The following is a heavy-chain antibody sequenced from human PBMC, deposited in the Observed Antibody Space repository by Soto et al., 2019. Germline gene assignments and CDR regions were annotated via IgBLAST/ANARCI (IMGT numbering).Heavy chain of an antibody. V-gene: IGHV4-30-2*06. CDR2: TYQSGSA. CDR1: GGAIISGGYS. CDR3: ARDYYGMDV. Sequence: TLSLTCTVSGGAIISGGYSFTCIRQSPWKGLELIGYTYQSGSAYYNPSLKSRVTISVDRSKNQFSLNLTSVTAADTAVYYCARDYYGMDVWGQGTTVTVSS. J-gene: IGHJ6*02.